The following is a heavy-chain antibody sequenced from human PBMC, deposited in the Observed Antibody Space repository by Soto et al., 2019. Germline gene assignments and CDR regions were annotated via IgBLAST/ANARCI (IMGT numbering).Heavy chain of an antibody. V-gene: IGHV3-21*01. CDR3: ARGAPSIAVAGTDY. CDR2: ISSSSSYI. J-gene: IGHJ4*02. D-gene: IGHD6-19*01. CDR1: GFTFSSYS. Sequence: GGSLRLSCAASGFTFSSYSMNWVRQAPGKGLEWVSSISSSSSYIYYADSVKGRFTISRDNAKNSLYLQMNSLRAEDTAVYYCARGAPSIAVAGTDYWGQGTLVTVYS.